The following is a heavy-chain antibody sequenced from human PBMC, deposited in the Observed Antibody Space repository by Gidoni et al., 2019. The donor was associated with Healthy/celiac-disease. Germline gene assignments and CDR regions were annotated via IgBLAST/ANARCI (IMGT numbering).Heavy chain of an antibody. Sequence: QLQLQESGPGLVKPSETLSLTCTVSGGSISSSSYYWGWIRQPPGKGLEWIGSIYYSGSTYHNPSLKSRVTISVDTSKNQFSLKLSSVTAADTAVYYCARHERRYFDWLMSWFDPWGQGTLVTVSS. CDR3: ARHERRYFDWLMSWFDP. CDR2: IYYSGST. V-gene: IGHV4-39*01. D-gene: IGHD3-9*01. J-gene: IGHJ5*02. CDR1: GGSISSSSYY.